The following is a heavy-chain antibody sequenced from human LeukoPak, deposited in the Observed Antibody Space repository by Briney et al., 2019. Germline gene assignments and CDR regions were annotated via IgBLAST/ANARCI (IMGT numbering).Heavy chain of an antibody. V-gene: IGHV4-34*01. CDR3: ARAPYYYGSGRAPPLNV. J-gene: IGHJ6*02. D-gene: IGHD3-10*01. Sequence: PSETLSLTCAAYGGSFSGYYWSWIRQPPGKGLEWIGEINHSGSTNYNPSLKSRVTISVDPSKNQFSLKLSSVTAADTAVYYCARAPYYYGSGRAPPLNVWGQGTTVTVSS. CDR1: GGSFSGYY. CDR2: INHSGST.